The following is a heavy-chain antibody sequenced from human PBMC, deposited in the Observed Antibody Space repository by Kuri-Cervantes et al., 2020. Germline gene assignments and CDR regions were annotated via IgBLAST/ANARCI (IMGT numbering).Heavy chain of an antibody. CDR1: GFSFSNYG. Sequence: GGSLRLSCAASGFSFSNYGMHWVRQAPGKGLEWVAFIRYDGSNKYYADSVKGRFTIYRDNSNNTVYVQMNSLRAEDTAVYYCAKIPHYWGQGTLVTVSS. CDR3: AKIPHY. V-gene: IGHV3-30*02. J-gene: IGHJ4*01. CDR2: IRYDGSNK.